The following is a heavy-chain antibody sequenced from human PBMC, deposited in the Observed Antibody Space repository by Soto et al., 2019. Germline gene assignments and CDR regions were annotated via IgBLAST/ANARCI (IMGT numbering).Heavy chain of an antibody. D-gene: IGHD1-26*01. CDR3: ARGFRVEGAYGAGAFFDY. CDR2: IYSGSNT. CDR1: GLIVSTNY. Sequence: EVHLVDSGGDLVQPGGSLRLSCLPSGLIVSTNYMGWVRQAPGKGLEWVAVIYSGSNTKYAHSVKGRFTISRDNSKNTVYLQMNSLRAEDTAVYYCARGFRVEGAYGAGAFFDYWAQGTLVTVSS. J-gene: IGHJ4*02. V-gene: IGHV3-66*01.